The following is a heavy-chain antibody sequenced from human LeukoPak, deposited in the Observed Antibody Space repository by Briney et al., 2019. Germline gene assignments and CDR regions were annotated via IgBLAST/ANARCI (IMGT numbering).Heavy chain of an antibody. CDR3: AKKFNAGPNFDY. CDR2: ISYDGLNK. CDR1: GFTFSSYG. D-gene: IGHD6-13*01. J-gene: IGHJ4*02. Sequence: GGSLRLSCAASGFTFSSYGMHWVRQAPGKGLAWVALISYDGLNKYYADSVKGRFTISRDNSKNTLYLQMNSLRAEDTAVYYCAKKFNAGPNFDYWGQGTLVTVSS. V-gene: IGHV3-30*18.